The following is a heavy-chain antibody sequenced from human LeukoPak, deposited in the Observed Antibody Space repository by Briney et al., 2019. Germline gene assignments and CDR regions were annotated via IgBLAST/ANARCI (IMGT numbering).Heavy chain of an antibody. J-gene: IGHJ4*02. CDR1: GGSISSGSYY. D-gene: IGHD5-18*01. Sequence: SETLSLTCTVSGGSISSGSYYWSWIRQPPGKGLEWIGYIYYSGSTNYNPSLKSRVTISVDTPKNQFSLKLSSVTAADTAVYYCARGGYSYGTRTADYWGQGTLVTVSS. V-gene: IGHV4-61*01. CDR2: IYYSGST. CDR3: ARGGYSYGTRTADY.